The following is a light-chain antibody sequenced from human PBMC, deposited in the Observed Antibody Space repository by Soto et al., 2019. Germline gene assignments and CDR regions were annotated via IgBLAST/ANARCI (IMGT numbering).Light chain of an antibody. CDR3: QHYDYLPL. J-gene: IGKJ3*01. CDR1: QSVSSTY. CDR2: GAS. Sequence: VLTQSPGTLSLSPGERATLSCRASQSVSSTYLAWYQHRPGQAPRLLIYGASRKATGIPDRFSGSGSGTDFTLTISSLQPEDVATYYCQHYDYLPLFGPGTKVDLK. V-gene: IGKV3-20*01.